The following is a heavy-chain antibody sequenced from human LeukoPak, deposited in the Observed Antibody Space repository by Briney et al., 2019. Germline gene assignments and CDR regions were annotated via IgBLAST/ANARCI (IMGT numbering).Heavy chain of an antibody. CDR2: ISSSGSTK. CDR3: AGRYYGSGMDV. CDR1: GFTFSSYE. D-gene: IGHD3-10*01. Sequence: GGSLRLSCAASGFTFSSYEMNWVRQAPGKGLEWASYISSSGSTKYYADSVKGRFTISRDSAKSSLYLQMNSLRAEDTAVYCCAGRYYGSGMDVWGQGTTVTVSS. V-gene: IGHV3-48*03. J-gene: IGHJ6*02.